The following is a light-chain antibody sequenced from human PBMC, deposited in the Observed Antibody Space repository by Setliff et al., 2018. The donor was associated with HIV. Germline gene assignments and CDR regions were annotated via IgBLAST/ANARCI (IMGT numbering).Light chain of an antibody. Sequence: QSALTQPASVSGSPGQSISISCTGTSSDVGAYNYVSWYQQHPGKAPKLMVSEVSNRPSWVSNRFSGSKSGNTASLTISGLQAEDEADYYCSSYTTSSALVLFGGGTKVTVL. V-gene: IGLV2-14*01. CDR1: SSDVGAYNY. CDR2: EVS. CDR3: SSYTTSSALVL. J-gene: IGLJ2*01.